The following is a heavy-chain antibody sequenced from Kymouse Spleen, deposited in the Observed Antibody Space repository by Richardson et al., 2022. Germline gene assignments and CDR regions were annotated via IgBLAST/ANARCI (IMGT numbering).Heavy chain of an antibody. CDR3: ARHDYYGSGSYYY. Sequence: QLQLQESGPGLVKPSETLSLTCTVSGGSISSSSYYWGWIRQPPGKGLEWIGSIYYSGSTYYNPSLKSRVTISVDTSKNQFSLKLSSVTAADTAVYYCARHDYYGSGSYYYWGQGTLVTVSS. J-gene: IGHJ4*02. D-gene: IGHD3-10*01. CDR2: IYYSGST. V-gene: IGHV4-39*01. CDR1: GGSISSSSYY.